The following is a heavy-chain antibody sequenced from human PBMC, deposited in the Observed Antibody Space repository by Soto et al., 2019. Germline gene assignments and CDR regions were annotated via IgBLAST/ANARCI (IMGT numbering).Heavy chain of an antibody. J-gene: IGHJ4*02. D-gene: IGHD2-21*02. CDR1: GYAFTIYA. V-gene: IGHV1-3*01. CDR2: INVGNGNT. Sequence: ASVKVSCKASGYAFTIYAVHWVRQAPGQRLEWMGWINVGNGNTKYSQKFQGRVTITRDTSASTAYMELSSLRSEDTAVYYCARAWVVVTAPDYWGQGTLVTVSS. CDR3: ARAWVVVTAPDY.